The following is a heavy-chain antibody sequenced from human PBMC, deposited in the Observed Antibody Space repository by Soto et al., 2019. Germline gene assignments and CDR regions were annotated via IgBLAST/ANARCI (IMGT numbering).Heavy chain of an antibody. V-gene: IGHV2-5*02. Sequence: SGPTLVNPTQTLTLTCTFSGFSLSTSGVGVGWIRQPPGKALEWLALIYWDDDKRYSPSLKSRLTITKDTSKNQVVLTMTNMDPVDTATYYCAHSRVYYYDSSGYYPNWFDPWGQGTLVTVSS. D-gene: IGHD3-22*01. CDR3: AHSRVYYYDSSGYYPNWFDP. CDR2: IYWDDDK. J-gene: IGHJ5*02. CDR1: GFSLSTSGVG.